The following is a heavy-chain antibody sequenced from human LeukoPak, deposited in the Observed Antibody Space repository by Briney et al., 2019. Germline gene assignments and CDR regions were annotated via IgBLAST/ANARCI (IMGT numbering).Heavy chain of an antibody. V-gene: IGHV1-18*01. CDR2: MSAYNGNT. CDR1: GYTFIHYG. CDR3: WRGGLGPTKFDY. Sequence: ASVRVSCKPSGYTFIHYGITSVRQAPGQGLEWMGWMSAYNGNTNYAQKLQGRVTMPTERTTTTAYMQLSSLRCDDTAGHYFWRGGLGPTKFDYWGQGTLVTVSS. J-gene: IGHJ4*02. D-gene: IGHD1-26*01.